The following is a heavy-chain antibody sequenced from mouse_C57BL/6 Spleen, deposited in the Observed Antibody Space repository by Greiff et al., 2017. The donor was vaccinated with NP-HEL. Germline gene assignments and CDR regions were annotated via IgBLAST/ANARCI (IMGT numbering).Heavy chain of an antibody. CDR2: ISNGGGST. CDR3: ARQGYYGVAGYFDV. D-gene: IGHD1-1*01. J-gene: IGHJ1*03. V-gene: IGHV5-12*01. Sequence: DVQLVESGGGLVQPGGSLKLSCAASGFTFSDYYMYWVRQTPEKRLEWVAYISNGGGSTYYPDTVKGRFTISRDNAKNTLYLQMSRLKSEDTAMYYCARQGYYGVAGYFDVWSTGTTVTVSS. CDR1: GFTFSDYY.